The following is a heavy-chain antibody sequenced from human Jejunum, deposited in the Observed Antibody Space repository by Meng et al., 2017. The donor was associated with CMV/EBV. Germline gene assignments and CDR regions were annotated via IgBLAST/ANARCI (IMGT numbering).Heavy chain of an antibody. J-gene: IGHJ6*02. CDR1: YPFSPFA. CDR2: VSAYNGDT. CDR3: ARIPVTSDSSYNLDV. Sequence: YPFSPFAIAVVRQAPGRGLEWMGWVSAYNGDTNYARPLHGRVTMTTDTSTTTAYMELGSLTSDDTGVYYCARIPVTSDSSYNLDVWGQGTTVTVSS. D-gene: IGHD4-17*01. V-gene: IGHV1-18*01.